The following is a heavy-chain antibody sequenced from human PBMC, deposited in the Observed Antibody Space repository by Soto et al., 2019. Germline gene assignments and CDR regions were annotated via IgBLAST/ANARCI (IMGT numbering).Heavy chain of an antibody. J-gene: IGHJ4*02. CDR2: ISYDGSNK. CDR3: IPLGYCSGGSCYYLDY. V-gene: IGHV3-30*03. Sequence: QVQLVESGGGVVQPGRSLRLSCAASGFTFSSYGMHWVRQAPGKGLEWVAVISYDGSNKNYADSVKGRFTISRDNSKNTLYLQMNSLRAEDTAVYYCIPLGYCSGGSCYYLDYWGQGTLVTVSS. D-gene: IGHD2-15*01. CDR1: GFTFSSYG.